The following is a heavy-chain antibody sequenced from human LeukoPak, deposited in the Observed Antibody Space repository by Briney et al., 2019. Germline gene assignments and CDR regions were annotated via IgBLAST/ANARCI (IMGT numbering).Heavy chain of an antibody. V-gene: IGHV1-18*04. J-gene: IGHJ5*01. CDR2: ISAYNGNT. CDR1: GYTFTSYG. CDR3: ARARLVRGWFDS. D-gene: IGHD2-2*01. Sequence: ASVKVPCKASGYTFTSYGINWVRQAPGQGLEWMGWISAYNGNTNYAQKYQGRVTMTTDTSTSTAYMEVRSLRSDDTAVYYCARARLVRGWFDSWGQGTLVTVSS.